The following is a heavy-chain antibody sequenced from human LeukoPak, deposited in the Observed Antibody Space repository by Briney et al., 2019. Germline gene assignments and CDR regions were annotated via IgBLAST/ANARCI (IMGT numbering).Heavy chain of an antibody. CDR3: AGDLGELVGAFDI. Sequence: RASVKVSCKASGYTFTSYYMHWVRQAPGQGLEWMGIINPSGGSTSYAQKFQGRVTMTRDMSTSTVYMELSSLRSEDTAVYYCAGDLGELVGAFDIWGQGTMVTVSS. CDR1: GYTFTSYY. D-gene: IGHD3-16*01. J-gene: IGHJ3*02. CDR2: INPSGGST. V-gene: IGHV1-46*01.